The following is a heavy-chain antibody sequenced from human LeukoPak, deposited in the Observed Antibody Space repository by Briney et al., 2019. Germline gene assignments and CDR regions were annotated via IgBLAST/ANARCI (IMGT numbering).Heavy chain of an antibody. V-gene: IGHV4-39*01. CDR1: GGSISSSSYY. CDR3: ARSPHYYYHGMDV. Sequence: VKPSETLSLTCTVSGGSISSSSYYWGWIRQPPGKGLEWIGSIYYSGSTYYNPSLESRVTISVDTSKNQFSLKLSSVTAADTAVYYCARSPHYYYHGMDVWGQGTTVTVSS. J-gene: IGHJ6*02. CDR2: IYYSGST.